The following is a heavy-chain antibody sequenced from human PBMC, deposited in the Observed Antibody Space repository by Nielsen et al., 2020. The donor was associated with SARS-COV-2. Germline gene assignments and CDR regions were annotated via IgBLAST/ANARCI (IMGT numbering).Heavy chain of an antibody. D-gene: IGHD6-13*01. CDR3: ARDRWQQLVPTY. V-gene: IGHV4-59*01. Sequence: SETLSLTCTVSGGSISSYYWGWIRQPPGKGLEWVGNIFNTGSTSYNPSLRSRVTILVDTSKNHFSLKLTSVTAADTAVYYCARDRWQQLVPTYWGQGTLVTVSS. J-gene: IGHJ4*02. CDR2: IFNTGST. CDR1: GGSISSYY.